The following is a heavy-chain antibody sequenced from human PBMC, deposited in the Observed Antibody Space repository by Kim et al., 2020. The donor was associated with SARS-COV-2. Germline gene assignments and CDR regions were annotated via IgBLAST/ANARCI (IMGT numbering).Heavy chain of an antibody. Sequence: GGSLRLSCAASGFTFSSYGMHWVRQAPGKGLEWVAAIWYDGSNKYYADSVKGRFTISRDNSKNTLYLQMNSLRAEDTAVYYCAREEVAAAGNGYYYGMDVCGQGTPVTVSS. J-gene: IGHJ6*02. CDR2: IWYDGSNK. D-gene: IGHD6-13*01. CDR3: AREEVAAAGNGYYYGMDV. V-gene: IGHV3-33*01. CDR1: GFTFSSYG.